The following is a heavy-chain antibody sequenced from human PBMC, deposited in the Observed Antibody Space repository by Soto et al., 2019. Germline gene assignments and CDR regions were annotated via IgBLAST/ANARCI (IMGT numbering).Heavy chain of an antibody. D-gene: IGHD3-22*01. J-gene: IGHJ2*01. Sequence: QLQLQESGSGLVKPSQTLSLTCTVSGDSISSGGYSWSWIRQPPGKGLEWIGNIYHSGSTYYNPSLKSRVTLSLVRSKNQFSLKLNSVTAAYTAAYYCAREESRGSGYSYWYFDLWGRGTLVTVSS. CDR2: IYHSGST. CDR1: GDSISSGGYS. CDR3: AREESRGSGYSYWYFDL. V-gene: IGHV4-30-2*01.